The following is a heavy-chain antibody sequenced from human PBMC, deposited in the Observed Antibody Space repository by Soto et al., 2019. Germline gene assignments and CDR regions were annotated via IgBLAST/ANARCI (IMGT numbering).Heavy chain of an antibody. D-gene: IGHD5-18*01. Sequence: QITLKESGPTLVKPTQTLTLTCTFSGFSLSTDGVGVGWIRQPPGKALECLAAVYWNDDKHYSPFLKSRLTITKDTSKNQVVLTVTNMDPVDTATYYCARIPYNYANDFWGQGTLVTVSS. CDR1: GFSLSTDGVG. V-gene: IGHV2-5*01. CDR2: VYWNDDK. J-gene: IGHJ4*02. CDR3: ARIPYNYANDF.